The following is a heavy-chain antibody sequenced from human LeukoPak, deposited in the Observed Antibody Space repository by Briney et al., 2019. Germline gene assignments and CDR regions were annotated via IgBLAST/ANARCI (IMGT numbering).Heavy chain of an antibody. V-gene: IGHV3-43*01. CDR1: GFPFSSYW. D-gene: IGHD4-23*01. J-gene: IGHJ6*03. CDR3: AKDKLSTVVTLNMDV. CDR2: ISWDGGST. Sequence: GGSLRLSCAASGFPFSSYWMHWVRQAPGKGLEWVSLISWDGGSTYYADSVKGRFTISRDNSKNSLYLQMNSLRTEDTASYYCAKDKLSTVVTLNMDVWGKGTTVTVSS.